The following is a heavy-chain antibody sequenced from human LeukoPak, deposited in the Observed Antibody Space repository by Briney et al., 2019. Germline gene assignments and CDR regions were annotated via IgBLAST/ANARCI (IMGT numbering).Heavy chain of an antibody. D-gene: IGHD6-13*01. CDR3: AKDLAYSSSWSIDY. Sequence: GGSLRLSCAASGFTFSSYGMHWVRQAPGKGLEWVAVISYDGSNKYYADSVKGRFTISRDNSKNTLYLQMNSLRAEDTAVYYCAKDLAYSSSWSIDYWGQGTLVTVSS. J-gene: IGHJ4*02. CDR1: GFTFSSYG. CDR2: ISYDGSNK. V-gene: IGHV3-30*18.